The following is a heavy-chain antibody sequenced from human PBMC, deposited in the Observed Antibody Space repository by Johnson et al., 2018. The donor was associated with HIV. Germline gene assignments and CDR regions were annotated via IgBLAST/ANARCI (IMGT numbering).Heavy chain of an antibody. V-gene: IGHV3-48*04. CDR1: GFTFSNYW. J-gene: IGHJ3*01. Sequence: VQLVESGGGLVQPGGSLRLSCVVSGFTFSNYWMEWVRQAPGEGLEWVSHISTSGSIKYYADSVKGRFTISRDNAKKSLYLEMKSLRVDDTAVYYCARESTAWGGEYVGYGLDVWGQGTLVAVS. CDR3: ARESTAWGGEYVGYGLDV. D-gene: IGHD5-18*01. CDR2: ISTSGSIK.